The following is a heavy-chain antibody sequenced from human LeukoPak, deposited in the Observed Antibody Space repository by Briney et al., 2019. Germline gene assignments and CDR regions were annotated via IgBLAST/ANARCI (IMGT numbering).Heavy chain of an antibody. Sequence: PGRSLRLSCAASGFTFSSYSMNWVRQAPGKGLEWVSSISSSSSYIYYADSVKGRFTISRDNAKNSLYLQMNSLRAEDTAVYYCASAVAGTFYSSPYYYYYYYMDVWGKGTTVTVSS. CDR3: ASAVAGTFYSSPYYYYYYYMDV. CDR2: ISSSSSYI. D-gene: IGHD6-19*01. CDR1: GFTFSSYS. V-gene: IGHV3-21*01. J-gene: IGHJ6*03.